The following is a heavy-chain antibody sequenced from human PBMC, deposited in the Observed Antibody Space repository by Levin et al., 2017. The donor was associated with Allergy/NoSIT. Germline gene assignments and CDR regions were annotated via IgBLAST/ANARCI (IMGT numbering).Heavy chain of an antibody. V-gene: IGHV3-7*04. J-gene: IGHJ3*02. Sequence: GESLKISCAASGFTFSRYWMSWVRQAPGKGLEWVANIKEDGSEKHYVDSMKGRFTISRDNAKNSVNLQMNSLRAEDTAVYYCARDQLWGDAVDIWGQGTMVTVSS. D-gene: IGHD5-18*01. CDR1: GFTFSRYW. CDR3: ARDQLWGDAVDI. CDR2: IKEDGSEK.